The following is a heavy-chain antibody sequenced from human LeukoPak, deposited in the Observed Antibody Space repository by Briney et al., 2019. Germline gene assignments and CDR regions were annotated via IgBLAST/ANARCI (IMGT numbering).Heavy chain of an antibody. D-gene: IGHD2-15*01. CDR3: ARDRPTGASRVFVVQ. V-gene: IGHV3-21*01. Sequence: GGSLRLSCTASGFTFSNHAMTWVRQAPGKGLEWVSSMSSGGTYIYYADSVRGRFTISRDNAKNSLYLVMNSLRAEDTATYYCARDRPTGASRVFVVQWGQGTLATVSS. J-gene: IGHJ4*02. CDR2: MSSGGTYI. CDR1: GFTFSNHA.